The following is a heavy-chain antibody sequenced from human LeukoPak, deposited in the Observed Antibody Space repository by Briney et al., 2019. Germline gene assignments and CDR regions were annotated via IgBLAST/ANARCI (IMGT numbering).Heavy chain of an antibody. V-gene: IGHV3-23*01. J-gene: IGHJ4*02. D-gene: IGHD6-19*01. Sequence: GGSLRLSCAASGFTFSSYIMTWVRQAPGKGLEWVSTIINSDGTTYYADSVRGRFTISRDNYKNTLYLQMNSLRAEDTALYYCVKGGGWFDYWGQGTLVTVSS. CDR1: GFTFSSYI. CDR3: VKGGGWFDY. CDR2: IINSDGTT.